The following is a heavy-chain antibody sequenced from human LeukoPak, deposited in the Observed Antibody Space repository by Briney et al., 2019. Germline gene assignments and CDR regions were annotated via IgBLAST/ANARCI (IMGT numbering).Heavy chain of an antibody. D-gene: IGHD4-17*01. J-gene: IGHJ6*02. Sequence: GGSLRLSCAASGFTFTTYGMNWVRRAPGKGLEWVSSITTSSSNIYYAASVKGRFTISRDNAKNSLYLQMNSLRAEDTALYYCARYYGDNYYYGLDVWGQGTTVTVSS. CDR1: GFTFTTYG. V-gene: IGHV3-21*01. CDR2: ITTSSSNI. CDR3: ARYYGDNYYYGLDV.